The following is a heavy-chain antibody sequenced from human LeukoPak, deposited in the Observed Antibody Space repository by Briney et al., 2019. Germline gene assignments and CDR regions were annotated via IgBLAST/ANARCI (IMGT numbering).Heavy chain of an antibody. J-gene: IGHJ4*02. CDR3: ARDRRVLDYDFWSGYYIYFDY. CDR1: GFTFSSYG. Sequence: GGSLRLSCAASGFTFSSYGMHWVRQAPGKGLEWVAFIRYDGSNKYYADSVKGRFTISRDNAKNSLYLQMDSLRGEDTAVYYCARDRRVLDYDFWSGYYIYFDYWGQGTLVTVSS. D-gene: IGHD3-3*01. CDR2: IRYDGSNK. V-gene: IGHV3-30*02.